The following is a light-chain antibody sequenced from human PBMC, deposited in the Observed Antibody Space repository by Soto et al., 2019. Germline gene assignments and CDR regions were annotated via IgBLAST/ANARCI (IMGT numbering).Light chain of an antibody. CDR3: QQYGSSSPT. CDR2: GAS. CDR1: QSVSSSY. V-gene: IGKV3-20*01. Sequence: EIVLTQSPGTLSLSPGERATLSCTASQSVSSSYLAWYQQKPGQAPRLLIYGASSRATGIPDRFSGSGSGTDFTLTISRLEPEDFAVYYCQQYGSSSPTFGGGTKVEIK. J-gene: IGKJ4*01.